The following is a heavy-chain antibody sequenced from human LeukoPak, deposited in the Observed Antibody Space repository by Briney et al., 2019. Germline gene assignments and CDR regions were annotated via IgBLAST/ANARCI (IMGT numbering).Heavy chain of an antibody. CDR2: IYDSGST. V-gene: IGHV4-30-4*01. Sequence: SQTLSLTCTVSGASIRSGDYYWSWIRQPPGKGLEWIGYIYDSGSTYYNPSLKSRITISVDTSENRFSLKLSSVTATDTAVYCCARDCSGGSCYGAFDIWGQGTMVTVSS. D-gene: IGHD2-15*01. J-gene: IGHJ3*02. CDR1: GASIRSGDYY. CDR3: ARDCSGGSCYGAFDI.